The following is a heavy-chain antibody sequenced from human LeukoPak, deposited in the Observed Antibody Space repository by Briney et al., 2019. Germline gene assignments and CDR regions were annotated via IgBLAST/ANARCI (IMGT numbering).Heavy chain of an antibody. CDR2: ISYDGSNK. CDR3: AKDSSSGDNYYYYYMDV. Sequence: GGSLRLSCAASGFTFSSYAMHWVRPAPGKGLEWVAVISYDGSNKYYADSVKGRFTISRDNFKNTLYLQMNSLRAEDTAVYYCAKDSSSGDNYYYYYMDVWGKGTTVTVSS. J-gene: IGHJ6*03. CDR1: GFTFSSYA. D-gene: IGHD6-6*01. V-gene: IGHV3-30*04.